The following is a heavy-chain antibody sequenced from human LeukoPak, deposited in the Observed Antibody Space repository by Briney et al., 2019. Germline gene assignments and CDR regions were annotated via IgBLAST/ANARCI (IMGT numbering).Heavy chain of an antibody. CDR2: ISSSSSTI. CDR1: GFTFSSYG. J-gene: IGHJ4*02. CDR3: ARDLSGIAGYTYGRGIDY. D-gene: IGHD5-18*01. V-gene: IGHV3-48*01. Sequence: PGGSLRLSCAASGFTFSSYGMTWVRQAPGKGLEWVSYISSSSSTIYYADSVKGRFTISRDNAKNSLYLQLNSLRAGDTAVYYCARDLSGIAGYTYGRGIDYWGQGTLVTVSS.